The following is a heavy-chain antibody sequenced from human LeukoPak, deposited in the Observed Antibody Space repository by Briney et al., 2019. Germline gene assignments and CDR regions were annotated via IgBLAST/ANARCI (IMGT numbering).Heavy chain of an antibody. CDR2: INHSGST. Sequence: PSETLSLTCAVYGGSFSGYYWSWIRQPPGKGLEWIGEINHSGSTNYNPSLKSRVTISVDTSKNQFSLKLSSVTAADTAVYYCARRNKQRVAGVFGQQLTGPFDYWGQGTLVTVSS. V-gene: IGHV4-34*01. D-gene: IGHD6-13*01. J-gene: IGHJ4*02. CDR1: GGSFSGYY. CDR3: ARRNKQRVAGVFGQQLTGPFDY.